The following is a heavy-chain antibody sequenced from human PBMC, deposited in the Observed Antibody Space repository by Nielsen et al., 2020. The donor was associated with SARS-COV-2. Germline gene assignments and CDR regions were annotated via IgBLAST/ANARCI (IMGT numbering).Heavy chain of an antibody. CDR2: ISSSGSTI. CDR1: GFTFSNYS. CDR3: ARNLDSYYYGMDV. V-gene: IGHV3-48*01. Sequence: GESLKIFCAASGFTFSNYSMNWVRQAPGKGLEWVSYISSSGSTIYYAGSMKGRFTISRDNAKKSLYLQMNSLRAEDTAVYYCARNLDSYYYGMDVWSQGTTVTVSS. J-gene: IGHJ6*02.